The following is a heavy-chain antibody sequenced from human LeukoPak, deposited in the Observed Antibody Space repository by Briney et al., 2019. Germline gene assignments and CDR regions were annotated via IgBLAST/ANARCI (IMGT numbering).Heavy chain of an antibody. CDR3: ARGGAYCGGDCYLDY. V-gene: IGHV3-74*01. D-gene: IGHD2-21*02. CDR2: INSDGSST. J-gene: IGHJ4*02. CDR1: GFAFSSYW. Sequence: GGSLRLSCAASGFAFSSYWMHWVRQAPGKGLVWVSRINSDGSSTSYADSVKGRFTISRDNAKNTLYLQMNSLRAEDTAVYYCARGGAYCGGDCYLDYWGQGTLVTVSS.